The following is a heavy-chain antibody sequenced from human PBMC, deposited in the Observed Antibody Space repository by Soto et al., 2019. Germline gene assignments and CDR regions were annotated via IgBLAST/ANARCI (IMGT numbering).Heavy chain of an antibody. CDR2: ISGNGEII. V-gene: IGHV3-11*04. D-gene: IGHD1-26*01. J-gene: IGHJ4*02. CDR3: ARGPTGGSYPSPFDY. CDR1: GFTFSDYY. Sequence: GGSLRLSCAASGFTFSDYYIHWIRRAPGKGLEWISYISGNGEIIQYAASARGRFTISRDNAKNSLYLQMNSLRAEDTAVYYCARGPTGGSYPSPFDYWGQGTLVTVSS.